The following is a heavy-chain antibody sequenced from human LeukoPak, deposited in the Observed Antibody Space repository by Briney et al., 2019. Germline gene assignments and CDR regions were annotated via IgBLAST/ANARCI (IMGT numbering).Heavy chain of an antibody. D-gene: IGHD6-13*01. Sequence: ASVKLSCKASGYTFIGYYRHWVRHAPGQPLEWMRWINPDSGATNSAQKFQGRATMTRDTSISTAYMELSRLRSDDTAVYYCARGSDSSSWYSPSDYWGQGTLVTVSS. J-gene: IGHJ4*02. CDR2: INPDSGAT. CDR3: ARGSDSSSWYSPSDY. V-gene: IGHV1-2*02. CDR1: GYTFIGYY.